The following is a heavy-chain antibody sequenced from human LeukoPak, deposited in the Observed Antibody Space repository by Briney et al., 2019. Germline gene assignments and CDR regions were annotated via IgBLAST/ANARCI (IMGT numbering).Heavy chain of an antibody. D-gene: IGHD2-21*02. Sequence: GGSLRLSCAASGFTFSSYGMHWVRQAPGKGLEWVAVISYDGSNKYYADSVKGRFTISRDNSKNTLYLQMNSLRAEDTAVYYCAKDDWDVGVVTAPPSASDDDAFDIWGQGTMVTVSS. CDR2: ISYDGSNK. CDR3: AKDDWDVGVVTAPPSASDDDAFDI. J-gene: IGHJ3*02. V-gene: IGHV3-30*18. CDR1: GFTFSSYG.